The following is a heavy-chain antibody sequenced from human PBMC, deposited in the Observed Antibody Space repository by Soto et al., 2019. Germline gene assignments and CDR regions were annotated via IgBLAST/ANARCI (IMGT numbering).Heavy chain of an antibody. D-gene: IGHD6-6*01. CDR1: GDSVSSNNNG. CDR3: ARDRRSIAPRPLDY. J-gene: IGHJ4*02. V-gene: IGHV6-1*01. CDR2: TYYRSKWHN. Sequence: SQTLSLTCAISGDSVSSNNNGWNWIRQSPSRGLEWLGRTYYRSKWHNDYAISVRSRITINPDTSKNQFSLQLNSVTPEDTAVYYCARDRRSIAPRPLDYWGQGTLVTVSP.